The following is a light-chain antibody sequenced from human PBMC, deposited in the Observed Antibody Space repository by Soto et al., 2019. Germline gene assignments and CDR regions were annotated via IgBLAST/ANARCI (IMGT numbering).Light chain of an antibody. CDR2: GAS. V-gene: IGKV3-20*01. CDR1: QSVSTKS. J-gene: IGKJ4*01. CDR3: QQYGSSVLT. Sequence: EIVLTQSPDTLCLSPGERATLSCRASQSVSTKSLAWYQQKPGQAPRPLIYGASSRATGTPDRFSGSGSGTDFTLIISRLEPEDFAVYYCQQYGSSVLTFGGGTKVDIK.